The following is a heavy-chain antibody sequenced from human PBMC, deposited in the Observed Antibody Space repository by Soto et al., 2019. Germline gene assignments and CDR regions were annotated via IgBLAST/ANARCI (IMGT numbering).Heavy chain of an antibody. Sequence: SETLSLTCTVSGGSVSSGSYYWSWIRQPPGKGLEWIGYIYYSGSTNYNPSLKSRVTISVDTSKNQFSLKLSSVTAADTAVYYCARDISLGAVAFFDYWGQGTLVTVS. V-gene: IGHV4-61*01. CDR1: GGSVSSGSYY. CDR3: ARDISLGAVAFFDY. J-gene: IGHJ4*02. CDR2: IYYSGST. D-gene: IGHD6-19*01.